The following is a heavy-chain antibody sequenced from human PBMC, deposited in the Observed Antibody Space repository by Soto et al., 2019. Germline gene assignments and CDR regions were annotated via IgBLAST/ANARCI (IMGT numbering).Heavy chain of an antibody. D-gene: IGHD6-6*01. CDR2: IIPIVGTA. CDR3: ARDSPEYSSSPGRWFDP. V-gene: IGHV1-69*01. J-gene: IGHJ5*02. CDR1: GGTFSSYA. Sequence: QVQLVQSGAEVKKPGSSVKVSCKASGGTFSSYAISWVRQAPGQGLEWMGGIIPIVGTANYAQKFQGRVTITADESTSTAYMELSSLRSEDTAVYYCARDSPEYSSSPGRWFDPWGQGTLVTVSS.